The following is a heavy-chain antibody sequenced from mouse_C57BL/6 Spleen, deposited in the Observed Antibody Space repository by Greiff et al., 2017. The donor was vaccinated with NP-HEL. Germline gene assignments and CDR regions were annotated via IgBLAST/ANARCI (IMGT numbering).Heavy chain of an antibody. J-gene: IGHJ2*01. V-gene: IGHV5-4*01. D-gene: IGHD2-5*01. Sequence: DVHLVESGGGLVKPGGSLKLSCAASGFTFSSYAMSWVRQTPEKRLEWVATISDGGSYTYYPDNVKGRFTISRDNDKNNLYLQMSHLKSEDTAMYYCARDPISDYSNQRGYFDYWGQGTTLTVSS. CDR3: ARDPISDYSNQRGYFDY. CDR1: GFTFSSYA. CDR2: ISDGGSYT.